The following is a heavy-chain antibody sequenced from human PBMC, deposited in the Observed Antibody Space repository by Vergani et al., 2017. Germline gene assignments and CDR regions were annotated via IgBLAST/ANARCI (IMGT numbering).Heavy chain of an antibody. J-gene: IGHJ3*02. D-gene: IGHD2-21*02. CDR2: IYYSGST. Sequence: QVQLQESGPGLVKPSETLSLTCTVSGGSISSYYWSWIRQPPGKGLELIGYIYYSGSTNYNPSLKSRVTISVDTSKNQFSLKLSSVTAADTAVYYCARNPYCGGNCYSDAFDIWGQGTMVTVSS. CDR1: GGSISSYY. CDR3: ARNPYCGGNCYSDAFDI. V-gene: IGHV4-59*01.